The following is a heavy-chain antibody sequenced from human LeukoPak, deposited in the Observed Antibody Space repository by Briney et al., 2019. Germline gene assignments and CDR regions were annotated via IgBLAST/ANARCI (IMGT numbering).Heavy chain of an antibody. D-gene: IGHD2-15*01. CDR1: GYTFTSYG. Sequence: ASVKVSCKASGYTFTSYGISWVRQAPGQGLEWLGRINPNSGGTNYAQKFQGRVTMTRDTSISTAYMELSRLRSDDTAVYYCTTYCSGGSCYQLSFDYWGQGTLVTVSS. CDR2: INPNSGGT. J-gene: IGHJ4*02. V-gene: IGHV1-2*06. CDR3: TTYCSGGSCYQLSFDY.